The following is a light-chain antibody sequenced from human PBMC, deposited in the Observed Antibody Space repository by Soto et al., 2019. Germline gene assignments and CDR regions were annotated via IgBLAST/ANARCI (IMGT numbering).Light chain of an antibody. CDR1: QSVSRTSLGSQTVSSNY. CDR2: DTS. CDR3: QQRNVWPPVT. V-gene: IGKV3D-20*02. Sequence: EIVLTQSPGTLSLSPGERATLSCRASQSVSRTSLGSQTVSSNYLAWYQQKPGQAPRLLIYDTSSRATGIPDRFSGSGSGTDFTLTISSLEPEDAAVYYCQQRNVWPPVTFGQGTRLEIK. J-gene: IGKJ5*01.